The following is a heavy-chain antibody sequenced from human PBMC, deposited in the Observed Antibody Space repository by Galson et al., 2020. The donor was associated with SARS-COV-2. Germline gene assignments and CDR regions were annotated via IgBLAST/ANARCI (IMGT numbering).Heavy chain of an antibody. CDR2: IYYSGST. J-gene: IGHJ3*02. Sequence: SETLSLTCTVSGGSISSYYWSWIRQPPGKGLEWIGYIYYSGSTNYNPSLKSRVTISVDTSKNRFSLKLSSVTAADTAVYYCARGGDFDWSSAPNAFDIWGQGTMVTVSS. CDR3: ARGGDFDWSSAPNAFDI. V-gene: IGHV4-59*01. CDR1: GGSISSYY. D-gene: IGHD3-9*01.